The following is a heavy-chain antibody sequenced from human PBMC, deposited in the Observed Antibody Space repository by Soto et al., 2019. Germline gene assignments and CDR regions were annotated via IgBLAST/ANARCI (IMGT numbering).Heavy chain of an antibody. CDR1: GGSISSYY. CDR2: IYYSGST. Sequence: PSETLSLTCTVSGGSISSYYWSWIRQPPGKGLEWIGYIYYSGSTNYNPSLKSRVTISVDTSRNQFSLIVNSVTAADTAVYYCARGMTTVTTLDYWGQGTLVTVSS. J-gene: IGHJ4*02. CDR3: ARGMTTVTTLDY. V-gene: IGHV4-59*12. D-gene: IGHD4-4*01.